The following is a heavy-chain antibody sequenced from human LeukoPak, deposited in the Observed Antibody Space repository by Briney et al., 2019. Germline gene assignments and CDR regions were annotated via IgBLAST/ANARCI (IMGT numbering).Heavy chain of an antibody. D-gene: IGHD5-18*01. J-gene: IGHJ4*02. CDR3: AKGWGIQLWLLFDY. CDR2: ISGTGGST. Sequence: GGSLRLSCAASGFTFSSYAMSWVRQAPGKGLEWVSAISGTGGSTYYADSVKGRFTISRDNSKNTLYLQMNSLRAEDTAVYYCAKGWGIQLWLLFDYWGQGTLVTVSS. V-gene: IGHV3-23*01. CDR1: GFTFSSYA.